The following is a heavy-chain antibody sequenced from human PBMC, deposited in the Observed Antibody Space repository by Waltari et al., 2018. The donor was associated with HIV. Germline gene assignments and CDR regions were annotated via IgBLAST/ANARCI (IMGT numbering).Heavy chain of an antibody. V-gene: IGHV4-4*02. J-gene: IGHJ5*02. D-gene: IGHD3-22*01. CDR2: IYHSGST. CDR1: GGSISSSNW. CDR3: ATRTYYYDSSGYFGRKTNWFDP. Sequence: QVQLQESGPGLVKPSGTLSLTCAVSGGSISSSNWWSWVRQPPGMGVEWIGEIYHSGSTNYNPSLKSRVTISVDKSKNQFSLKLSSVTAADTAVYYCATRTYYYDSSGYFGRKTNWFDPWGQGTLVTVSS.